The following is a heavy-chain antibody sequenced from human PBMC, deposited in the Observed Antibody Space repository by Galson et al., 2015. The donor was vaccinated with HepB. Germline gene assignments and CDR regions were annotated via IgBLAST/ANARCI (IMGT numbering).Heavy chain of an antibody. J-gene: IGHJ3*02. Sequence: QVQLQESGPGLVKPSETLSLTCTVSGGSISSYYWSWIRQPPGKGLEWIGYIYYSGSTNYNPSLKSRVTISVDTSKNQFSLKLSSVTAADTAVYYCARDTGPYYDFWSGYSSDAFDIWGQGTMVTVSS. CDR2: IYYSGST. D-gene: IGHD3-3*01. CDR3: ARDTGPYYDFWSGYSSDAFDI. V-gene: IGHV4-59*01. CDR1: GGSISSYY.